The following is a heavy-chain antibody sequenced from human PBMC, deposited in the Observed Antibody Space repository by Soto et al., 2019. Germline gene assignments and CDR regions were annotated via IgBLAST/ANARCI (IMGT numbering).Heavy chain of an antibody. D-gene: IGHD3-9*01. CDR2: ITWNSDKV. J-gene: IGHJ6*02. CDR1: GFIFDDYA. CDR3: VKDFPCSRDTCFPGYSVYGMDV. V-gene: IGHV3-9*01. Sequence: GGSLRLSCAASGFIFDDYAMHWVRQVPGKGLEWVSGITWNSDKVVYADSVKGRFTISRDNAKNSLYLQMNSLRNGDTAVYYCVKDFPCSRDTCFPGYSVYGMDVWGQGASVTV.